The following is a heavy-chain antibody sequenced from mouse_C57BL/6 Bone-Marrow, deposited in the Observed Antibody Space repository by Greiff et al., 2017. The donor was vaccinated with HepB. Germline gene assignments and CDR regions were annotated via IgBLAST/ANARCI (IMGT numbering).Heavy chain of an antibody. D-gene: IGHD1-1*01. J-gene: IGHJ1*03. V-gene: IGHV1-59*01. Sequence: QVQLQQPGAELVRPGTSVKLSCQASGYTFTSYWMHWVKQRPGQGLEWIGVIDPSDSYNNYNQKFKGKATLTVDTSASTAYMQLSSLTSEDAAVYYCARSGSSVWYYDVWGTGTTVTVS. CDR2: IDPSDSYN. CDR3: ARSGSSVWYYDV. CDR1: GYTFTSYW.